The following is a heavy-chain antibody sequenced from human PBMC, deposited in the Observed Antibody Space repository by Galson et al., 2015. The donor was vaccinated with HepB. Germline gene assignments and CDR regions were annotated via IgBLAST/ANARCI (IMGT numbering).Heavy chain of an antibody. Sequence: SVKVSCKPSGYKFTNYGISWLRQAPGQRLEWMGWISGDNPKTNYAQKFQGRVTMTTDTSTSTDYMELRSLRSDDTAVYYCSRDTGLWYDSGGGGSLQDFWGQGTLVSVSS. V-gene: IGHV1-18*04. D-gene: IGHD3-22*01. CDR2: ISGDNPKT. CDR3: SRDTGLWYDSGGGGSLQDF. CDR1: GYKFTNYG. J-gene: IGHJ4*02.